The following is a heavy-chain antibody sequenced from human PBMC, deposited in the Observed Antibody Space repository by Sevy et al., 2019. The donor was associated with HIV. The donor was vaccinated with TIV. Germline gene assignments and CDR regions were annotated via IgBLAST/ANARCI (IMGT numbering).Heavy chain of an antibody. J-gene: IGHJ4*02. D-gene: IGHD5-18*01. CDR1: GFTFTNTW. Sequence: GSLRLSCAASGFTFTNTWMSWVRQAPGKGLEWVGRIKSKTDGGTGEYAAPVKGRFSISRDDSKNTLYLQMNSLKTEDTAVYYCTTGDPYNRYGYMRPYFFDYWGQGTLVTVSS. V-gene: IGHV3-15*01. CDR3: TTGDPYNRYGYMRPYFFDY. CDR2: IKSKTDGGTG.